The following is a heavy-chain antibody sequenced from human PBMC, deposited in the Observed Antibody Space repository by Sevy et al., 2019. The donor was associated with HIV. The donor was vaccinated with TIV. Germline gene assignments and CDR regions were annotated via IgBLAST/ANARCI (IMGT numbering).Heavy chain of an antibody. Sequence: GGSLRLSCAASGFAFSGSTVHWVRQASGKGLEWVGRIRSKAYNFATTYAASLKGRFTISRDDSKNTAYLQLNGRKTEDTAVYYCTGGAPYPMDVWGQGTTVTVS. CDR3: TGGAPYPMDV. CDR2: IRSKAYNFAT. V-gene: IGHV3-73*01. D-gene: IGHD3-10*01. J-gene: IGHJ6*02. CDR1: GFAFSGST.